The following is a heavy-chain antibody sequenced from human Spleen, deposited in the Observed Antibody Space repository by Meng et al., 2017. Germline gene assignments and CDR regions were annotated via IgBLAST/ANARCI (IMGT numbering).Heavy chain of an antibody. Sequence: QVQLVESGGGLVKQGGSLRRSCAASGFTFSDYYMSWIRQAPGKGLEWISYISTSGNTIYYTDSVKGRFAISRDNAKNSLYLQMSSLRAEDTAVYYCARGFNGGNSGAFGYWGQGTLVTVSS. CDR1: GFTFSDYY. J-gene: IGHJ4*02. CDR2: ISTSGNTI. D-gene: IGHD4-23*01. CDR3: ARGFNGGNSGAFGY. V-gene: IGHV3-11*01.